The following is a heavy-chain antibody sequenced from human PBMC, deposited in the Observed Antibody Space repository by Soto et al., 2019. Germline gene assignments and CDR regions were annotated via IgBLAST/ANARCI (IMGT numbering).Heavy chain of an antibody. CDR1: GYSFISYW. CDR3: ATGRQQLVRDFDY. D-gene: IGHD6-13*01. CDR2: IYPGDSDT. Sequence: GESLKVSCKGSGYSFISYWSVLVRQIPGKGLEWMGIIYPGDSDTRYSPSFQGQVTISADKSISTAYLQWSSLKASDTAMYYCATGRQQLVRDFDYWGQGTLVTVSS. J-gene: IGHJ4*02. V-gene: IGHV5-51*01.